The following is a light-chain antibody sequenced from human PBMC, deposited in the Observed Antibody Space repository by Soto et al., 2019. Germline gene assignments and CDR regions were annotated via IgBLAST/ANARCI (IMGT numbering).Light chain of an antibody. CDR3: QQTYTHLIT. Sequence: DIEMTQSPSSLSASVGDRVTITCRASQSISIYVNWYQQKPGKAPNLLIYGASSLQSGVPSRFSGSGSGTDFTLTISSLQPEDFAAYYCQQTYTHLITFGQGTRLEIK. J-gene: IGKJ5*01. CDR2: GAS. V-gene: IGKV1-39*01. CDR1: QSISIY.